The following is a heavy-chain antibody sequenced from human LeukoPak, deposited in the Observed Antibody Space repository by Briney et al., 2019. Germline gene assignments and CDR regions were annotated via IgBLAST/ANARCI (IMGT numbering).Heavy chain of an antibody. D-gene: IGHD6-19*01. Sequence: GGSLRLSCAASGFTFGSNAMTWVRQAPGKGLEWVSGISGSGVSTYSADSVRGRFTISRDNCKNTLYLEMNSLRVEDTAIYYCAKNFEEWLVRLDCWGQGTLVTVSS. V-gene: IGHV3-23*01. J-gene: IGHJ4*02. CDR2: ISGSGVST. CDR1: GFTFGSNA. CDR3: AKNFEEWLVRLDC.